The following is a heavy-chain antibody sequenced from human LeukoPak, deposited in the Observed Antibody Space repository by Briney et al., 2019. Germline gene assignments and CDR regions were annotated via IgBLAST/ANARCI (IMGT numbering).Heavy chain of an antibody. CDR1: AYTFTSNG. J-gene: IGHJ3*02. D-gene: IGHD3-3*01. Sequence: ASVKVSRKASAYTFTSNGISWVRHAPGQGREWMGWISAYNGNTNYAQKLQGRVTMTTDTSTSTAYMELRSLRSDGTAVYYCARGLTWSDAFDIWGQGTMVTVSS. V-gene: IGHV1-18*01. CDR2: ISAYNGNT. CDR3: ARGLTWSDAFDI.